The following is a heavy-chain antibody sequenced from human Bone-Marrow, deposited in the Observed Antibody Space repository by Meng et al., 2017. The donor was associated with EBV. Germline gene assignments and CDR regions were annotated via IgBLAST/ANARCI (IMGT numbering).Heavy chain of an antibody. CDR2: IYHSGNT. J-gene: IGHJ4*02. D-gene: IGHD3-22*01. CDR3: AAGDYSDSSGYYQFDN. Sequence: LQLQQSGSGLVKPSQTLSLTCAVSGGSIRSGYSWSWIRQPPGKGLEWIGYIYHSGNTYYNPSLKSRVTMSVDKSKNQFSLKLSSMTAADTAVYYCAAGDYSDSSGYYQFDNWGQGTLVTVSS. CDR1: GGSIRSGYS. V-gene: IGHV4-30-2*01.